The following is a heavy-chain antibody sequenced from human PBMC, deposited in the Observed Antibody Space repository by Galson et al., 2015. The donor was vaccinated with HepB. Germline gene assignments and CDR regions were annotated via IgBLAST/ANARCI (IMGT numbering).Heavy chain of an antibody. CDR3: ARGSYGDYTFSTDY. V-gene: IGHV3-48*02. J-gene: IGHJ4*02. CDR1: GFMFSHYN. D-gene: IGHD4-17*01. CDR2: ISSSSVTI. Sequence: SLRLSCAASGFMFSHYNMNWVRQAPGKGLEWVSYISSSSVTIYYADSVKGRFTISRDNAKNSLYLQMNSLRDEDTAVYYCARGSYGDYTFSTDYWGQGTLVTVSS.